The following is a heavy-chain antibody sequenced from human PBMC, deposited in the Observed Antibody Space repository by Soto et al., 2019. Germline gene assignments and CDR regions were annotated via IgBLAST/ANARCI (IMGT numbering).Heavy chain of an antibody. D-gene: IGHD2-15*01. V-gene: IGHV1-2*04. J-gene: IGHJ6*02. CDR2: INPNSGGT. CDR3: ARERYWVAAISYYYYYYGMDV. CDR1: GYTFTGYY. Sequence: ASVKVSCKASGYTFTGYYMHWVRQAPGQGLEWMGWINPNSGGTNYAQKFQGWVTMTRDTSISTAYMELSRLRSDDTAVYYCARERYWVAAISYYYYYYGMDVWAKGPRSPSP.